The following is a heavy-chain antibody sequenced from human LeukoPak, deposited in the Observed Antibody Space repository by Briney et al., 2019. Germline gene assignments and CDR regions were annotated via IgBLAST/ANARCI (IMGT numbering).Heavy chain of an antibody. CDR3: ARGYSYRYFQN. V-gene: IGHV3-48*03. J-gene: IGHJ1*01. Sequence: GGSLRLSCAASGSTFSSYEMNWVRQAPGKGLEWVSYISSGGSTIYYADSVKGRFTISRDNAKNSLYLQMNSLRAEDTAVYHCARGYSYRYFQNWGQGTLVTVSS. CDR1: GSTFSSYE. CDR2: ISSGGSTI. D-gene: IGHD5-18*01.